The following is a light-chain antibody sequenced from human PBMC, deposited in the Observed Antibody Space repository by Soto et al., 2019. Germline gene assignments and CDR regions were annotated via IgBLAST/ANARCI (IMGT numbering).Light chain of an antibody. CDR1: QGISSY. V-gene: IGKV1-8*01. CDR2: AAS. J-gene: IGKJ4*02. CDR3: QQYYSYPFT. Sequence: AIRMTQSPSSLSASTGDRVTITCRASQGISSYLAWYQQKVGKAPKLLIYAASTLQSGGPSSFSGSGSGTDFTLTIGCLQSEDFATYYCQQYYSYPFTFGGGTKVEIK.